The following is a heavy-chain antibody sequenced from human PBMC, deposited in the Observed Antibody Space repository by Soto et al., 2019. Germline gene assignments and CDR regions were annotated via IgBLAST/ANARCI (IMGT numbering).Heavy chain of an antibody. V-gene: IGHV3-48*02. Sequence: EVQLVESGGGLVQPGGSLRLSCAASGFTFSSYSMNWVRQAPGKGLEWVSYISSSSSTIYYADSVKGRFTISRDNAKNSLYLQMNSLRDEDTAVYYCASDRKGYGDYGGGFDYWGQGTLVTVSS. CDR3: ASDRKGYGDYGGGFDY. D-gene: IGHD4-17*01. CDR1: GFTFSSYS. J-gene: IGHJ4*02. CDR2: ISSSSSTI.